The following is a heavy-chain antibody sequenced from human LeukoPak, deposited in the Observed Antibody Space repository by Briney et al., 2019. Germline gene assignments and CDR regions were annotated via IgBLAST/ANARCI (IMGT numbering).Heavy chain of an antibody. V-gene: IGHV4-39*01. J-gene: IGHJ4*02. CDR1: RGSISSSTYY. Sequence: SETLSLTCTVSRGSISSSTYYWGWIRQPPGKGLEWIGTIHYSRSTYYNSSLKSRLTISVDTSKNQFSLRLSSVTAADTAVYYCARLGGYYDPPDYWGQGTLVTVSS. D-gene: IGHD3-22*01. CDR3: ARLGGYYDPPDY. CDR2: IHYSRST.